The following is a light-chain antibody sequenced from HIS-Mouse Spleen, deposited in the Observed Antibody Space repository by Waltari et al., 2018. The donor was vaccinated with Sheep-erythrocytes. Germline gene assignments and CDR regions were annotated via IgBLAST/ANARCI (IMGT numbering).Light chain of an antibody. J-gene: IGLJ1*01. CDR2: DVS. V-gene: IGLV2-11*01. CDR3: CSYAGSYTYV. Sequence: QSALTQPRPVSGSPGQSVTIPCPGTSRDVGGYNYVSWYQQHPGKAPKLMIYDVSKRPSGVPDRFSGSKSGNTASLTISGLQAEDEADYYCCSYAGSYTYVFGTGTKVTVL. CDR1: SRDVGGYNY.